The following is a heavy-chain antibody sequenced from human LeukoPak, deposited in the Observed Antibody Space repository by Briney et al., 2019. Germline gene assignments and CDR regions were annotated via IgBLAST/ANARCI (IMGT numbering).Heavy chain of an antibody. CDR1: GGSISSGGYS. J-gene: IGHJ5*02. Sequence: PSQTLSLTCAVSGGSISSGGYSWSWIRRPPGKGLEWIGYIYYSGSTYYNPSLKSRVTISVDTSKNQFSLKLSSVTAADTAVYYCAGSSQDYYDSVKFDPWGQGTLVTVSS. CDR2: IYYSGST. CDR3: AGSSQDYYDSVKFDP. D-gene: IGHD3-10*01. V-gene: IGHV4-30-4*07.